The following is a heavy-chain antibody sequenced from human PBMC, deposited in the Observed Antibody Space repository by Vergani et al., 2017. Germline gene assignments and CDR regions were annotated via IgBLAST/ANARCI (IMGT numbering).Heavy chain of an antibody. V-gene: IGHV1-69*01. CDR1: GGTFSSYA. J-gene: IGHJ4*02. CDR2: IIPIFGTA. Sequence: QVQLVQSGAEVKKPGSSVKVSCKASGGTFSSYAISWVRQAPGQGLEWMGGIIPIFGTANYAQKFQGKVTITADESTSTAYMELSSLRSEDTAVYYCARERKGGLDGGNSFDYWGQGTLVTVSS. D-gene: IGHD4-23*01. CDR3: ARERKGGLDGGNSFDY.